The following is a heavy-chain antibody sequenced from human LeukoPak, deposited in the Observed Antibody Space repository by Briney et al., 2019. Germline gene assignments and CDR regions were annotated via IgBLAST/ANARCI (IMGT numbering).Heavy chain of an antibody. CDR2: ISTNGGGT. V-gene: IGHV3-64*01. CDR3: ARYCNGGSCYSGYDY. D-gene: IGHD2-15*01. Sequence: GGPLRLSCAASGFTFSTYAMHWVRQAPGKGLEYVSAISTNGGGTYYANSVKGRFTISRDNSKNTLYLQMGSLRAEDMAVYYCARYCNGGSCYSGYDYWGQGTLVTVSS. CDR1: GFTFSTYA. J-gene: IGHJ4*02.